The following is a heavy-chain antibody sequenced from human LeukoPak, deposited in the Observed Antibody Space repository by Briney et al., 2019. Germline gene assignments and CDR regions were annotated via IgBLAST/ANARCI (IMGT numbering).Heavy chain of an antibody. V-gene: IGHV3-64D*06. CDR1: GFTFSSYA. CDR3: VKETPHNGKAFDY. Sequence: SGGSLRLSCSASGFTFSSYAMHWVRQAPGKGLEYVSAISSNGGSTYYADSVKGRFTISRDNSKNTLYLQMSSLRAEDTAVYYCVKETPHNGKAFDYWGQGTLVTVSS. D-gene: IGHD2-8*01. CDR2: ISSNGGST. J-gene: IGHJ4*02.